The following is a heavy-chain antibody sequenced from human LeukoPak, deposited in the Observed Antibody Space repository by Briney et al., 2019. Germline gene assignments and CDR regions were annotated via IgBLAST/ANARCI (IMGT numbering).Heavy chain of an antibody. V-gene: IGHV3-21*01. D-gene: IGHD4-17*01. Sequence: GGSLRLSCAAPGFTFSSYSMNWVRQAPGKGLEWVSSISSSSSYIYYADSVKGRFTISRDNAKNSLYLQMNSLRAEDTAVYYCASPQDYGDYGFDYWGQGTLVTVSS. CDR3: ASPQDYGDYGFDY. CDR2: ISSSSSYI. J-gene: IGHJ4*02. CDR1: GFTFSSYS.